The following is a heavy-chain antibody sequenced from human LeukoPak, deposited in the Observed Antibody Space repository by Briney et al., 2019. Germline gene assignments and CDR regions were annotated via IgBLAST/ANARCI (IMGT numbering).Heavy chain of an antibody. Sequence: GRSLRLSCAASGFTFSSYAMSWVRQAPGKGLEWVANIKQDGSEKYYVDSVKGRFTISRDNAKNSLYLQMNSLRTEDTAVYYCAKDVAYTFDYWGQGTLVTVSS. CDR1: GFTFSSYA. D-gene: IGHD3-16*01. CDR2: IKQDGSEK. CDR3: AKDVAYTFDY. J-gene: IGHJ4*02. V-gene: IGHV3-7*01.